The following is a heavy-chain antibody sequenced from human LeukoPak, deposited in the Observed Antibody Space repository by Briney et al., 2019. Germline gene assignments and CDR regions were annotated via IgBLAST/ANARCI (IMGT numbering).Heavy chain of an antibody. D-gene: IGHD4-11*01. CDR3: AKGPYTNFFDS. CDR2: IYTSGST. Sequence: PSETLSLTCTVSGGSISSGSYYWSWIRQPAGKGLEWIGRIYTSGSTNYNPSFKSRVTISVDTSKNQFSLKLRSVTAADTAVYYYAKGPYTNFFDSWGHGILVIVSS. CDR1: GGSISSGSYY. J-gene: IGHJ4*01. V-gene: IGHV4-61*02.